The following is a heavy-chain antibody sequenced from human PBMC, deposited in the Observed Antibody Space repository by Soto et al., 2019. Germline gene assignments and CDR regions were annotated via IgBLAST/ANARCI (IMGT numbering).Heavy chain of an antibody. CDR1: GFTFSNFG. D-gene: IGHD1-1*01. CDR3: AKDKLSSTDAFDI. Sequence: PGGSLRLSCVASGFTFSNFGMHWVRQAPGKGLEWVALISYDGRNEYYADSVKGRFTISRDNSKNTLYLQMNSLRAEDTAMYYCAKDKLSSTDAFDIWGQGTMVTVSS. CDR2: ISYDGRNE. J-gene: IGHJ3*02. V-gene: IGHV3-30*18.